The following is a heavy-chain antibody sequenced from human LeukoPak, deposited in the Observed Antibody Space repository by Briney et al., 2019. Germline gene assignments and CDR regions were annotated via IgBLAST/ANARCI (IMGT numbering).Heavy chain of an antibody. CDR1: GYSFTSYW. J-gene: IGHJ1*01. CDR2: IYPGDSDT. V-gene: IGHV5-51*01. Sequence: PGESLKISCKGSGYSFTSYWIGWVRQMPGKGLEWMGIIYPGDSDTRYSPSFQGQVTISADKSISTAYLQWSSLKASDTAMYYCARHGGYCSSTRCYGGYFQHWGQGTLVTVSS. D-gene: IGHD2-2*01. CDR3: ARHGGYCSSTRCYGGYFQH.